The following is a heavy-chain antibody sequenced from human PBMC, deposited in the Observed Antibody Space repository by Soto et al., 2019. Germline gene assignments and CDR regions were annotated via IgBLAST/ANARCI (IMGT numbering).Heavy chain of an antibody. Sequence: EVQLLESGGGLVQPGGSLRLSCAASGFTFSNYAMTWFRQAPGKGLEWVSVIRCGGDVTYYADSVQVRFAISRDNSKNTLYLQMNSLRDEDTAIYYCAKHGGPSYSYYMDVWGKGTTVTVSS. V-gene: IGHV3-23*01. J-gene: IGHJ6*03. CDR1: GFTFSNYA. CDR2: IRCGGDVT. D-gene: IGHD3-3*01. CDR3: AKHGGPSYSYYMDV.